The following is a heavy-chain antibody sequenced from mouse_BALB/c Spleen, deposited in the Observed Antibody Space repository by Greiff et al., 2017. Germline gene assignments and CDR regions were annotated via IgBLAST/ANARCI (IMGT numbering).Heavy chain of an antibody. D-gene: IGHD4-1*02. Sequence: EVQLQESGPGLVKPSQSLSLTCTVTGYSITSDYAWNWIRQFPGNKLEWMGYISYSGSTSYNPSLKSRISITRDTSKNQFFLQLNSVTTEDTATYYCARSSNWAWFAYWGQGTLVTVSA. J-gene: IGHJ3*01. CDR3: ARSSNWAWFAY. V-gene: IGHV3-2*02. CDR1: GYSITSDYA. CDR2: ISYSGST.